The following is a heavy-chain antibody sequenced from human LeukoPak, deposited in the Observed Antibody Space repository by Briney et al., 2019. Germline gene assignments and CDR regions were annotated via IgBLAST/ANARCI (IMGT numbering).Heavy chain of an antibody. V-gene: IGHV4-59*11. D-gene: IGHD6-13*01. CDR3: ARSGPFIAAAGLYYFDY. CDR1: GDSISMHY. Sequence: PSETLSLTCSVSGDSISMHYWSWIRQPPGKGLEWIGYINHTGSTNYNPSLNSRVTISRDTSKNHFSLKLSSVPAADTAMYYCARSGPFIAAAGLYYFDYWGQGTLVTVSS. CDR2: INHTGST. J-gene: IGHJ4*02.